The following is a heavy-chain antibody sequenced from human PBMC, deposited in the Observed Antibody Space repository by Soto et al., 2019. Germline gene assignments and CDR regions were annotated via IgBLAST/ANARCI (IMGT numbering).Heavy chain of an antibody. Sequence: GGSLRLSCAASGFTFSSYAMSWVRQAPGKGLEWVSAISGSGGSTYYADSVKGRFTISRDNSKNTLYLQMNSLRAEDTAVYYCASMDYGDYVQLFDYWGQGTLVTVSS. J-gene: IGHJ4*02. CDR3: ASMDYGDYVQLFDY. D-gene: IGHD4-17*01. CDR1: GFTFSSYA. CDR2: ISGSGGST. V-gene: IGHV3-23*01.